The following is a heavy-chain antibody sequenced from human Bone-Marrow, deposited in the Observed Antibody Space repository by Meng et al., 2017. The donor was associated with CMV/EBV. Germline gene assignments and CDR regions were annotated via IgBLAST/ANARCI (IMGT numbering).Heavy chain of an antibody. CDR2: ISSGSAYI. CDR1: GFTFSTNN. D-gene: IGHD1-26*01. V-gene: IGHV3-21*01. CDR3: AKDEGSYYFDY. Sequence: GGSLRLSCAASGFTFSTNNMNWVRQAPGKGLEWVSSISSGSAYIYYIDSVKGRFTISRDNAKNSLYLQMNSLRAEDTAVYYCAKDEGSYYFDYWGQGTLVTVSS. J-gene: IGHJ4*02.